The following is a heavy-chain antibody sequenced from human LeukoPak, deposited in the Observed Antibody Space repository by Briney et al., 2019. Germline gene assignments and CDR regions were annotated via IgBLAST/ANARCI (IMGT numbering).Heavy chain of an antibody. CDR3: ARDWTLNY. CDR2: ISGSGSNS. CDR1: GFTFTTYA. J-gene: IGHJ4*02. D-gene: IGHD3/OR15-3a*01. V-gene: IGHV3-23*01. Sequence: PGGSLRLSCAASGFTFTTYAMSWVRQAPGKGLEWVSAISGSGSNSYYADSVKGRFTISRDNSQNTLYLQLNSLRAEDTAVYYCARDWTLNYWGQGTLVTVSS.